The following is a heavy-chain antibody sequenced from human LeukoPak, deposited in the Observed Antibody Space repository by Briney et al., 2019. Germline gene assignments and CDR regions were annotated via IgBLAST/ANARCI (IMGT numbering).Heavy chain of an antibody. Sequence: PGGSLRLSCAASGFTFSSYSMNWVRQAPGKGLEWVSYISSSSSTIYYADSVKGQFTISRDNAKNSLYLQMNSLRAEDTAVYYCARGYAFDIWGQGTMVTVSS. CDR2: ISSSSSTI. CDR3: ARGYAFDI. V-gene: IGHV3-48*04. CDR1: GFTFSSYS. J-gene: IGHJ3*02.